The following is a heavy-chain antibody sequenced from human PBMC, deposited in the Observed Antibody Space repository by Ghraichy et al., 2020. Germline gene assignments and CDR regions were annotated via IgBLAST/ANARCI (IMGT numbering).Heavy chain of an antibody. D-gene: IGHD3-10*01. J-gene: IGHJ4*02. V-gene: IGHV4-38-2*02. Sequence: ESLNISYTVSGYSISSGYYWGWIRQPPGKGLEWIASTYHSGSTSYNPSLKSRVTISVDTSKTQFSLNLNSVTAADTAVYYCARDSGFGVFYFDPWGPGTLITVSS. CDR1: GYSISSGYY. CDR2: TYHSGST. CDR3: ARDSGFGVFYFDP.